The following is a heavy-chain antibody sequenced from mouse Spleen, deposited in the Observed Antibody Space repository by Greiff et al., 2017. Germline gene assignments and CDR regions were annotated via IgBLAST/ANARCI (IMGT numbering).Heavy chain of an antibody. CDR3: ARWRWLLLDY. V-gene: IGHV3-6*01. D-gene: IGHD2-3*01. CDR2: ISYDGSN. Sequence: VQLQQSGPGLVKPSQSLSLTCSVTGYSITSGYYWNWIRQFPGNKLEWMGYISYDGSNNYNPSLKNRISITRDTSKNQFFLKLNSVTTEDTATYYCARWRWLLLDYWGQGTTLTVSS. CDR1: GYSITSGYY. J-gene: IGHJ2*01.